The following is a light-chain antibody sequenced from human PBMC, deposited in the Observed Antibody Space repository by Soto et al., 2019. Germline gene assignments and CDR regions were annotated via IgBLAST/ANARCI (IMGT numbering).Light chain of an antibody. CDR2: SAS. CDR1: QAIGSY. Sequence: IQLTQSPSSLSASVGDTVTITCRASQAIGSYFAWYQQRPGTAPKLLIYSASTLHSGAPSRFSGSGSGTDFTLTSSSLQPEDFATYYCQQVDSYPRTFGPGTTVEI. J-gene: IGKJ3*01. V-gene: IGKV1-9*01. CDR3: QQVDSYPRT.